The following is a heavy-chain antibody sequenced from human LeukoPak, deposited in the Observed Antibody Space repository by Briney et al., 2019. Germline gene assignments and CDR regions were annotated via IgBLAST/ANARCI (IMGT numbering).Heavy chain of an antibody. CDR1: GGSISSSNW. CDR2: IFHSGNT. D-gene: IGHD3-22*01. Sequence: SETLSLTCAVSGGSISSSNWWSWVRPPPGKGLEWIGEIFHSGNTNYNPSLKSRVTISVDKSKNQFSLKLSSVTAADTAVYYCARVLSGSNFDYWGQGTLVTVSS. CDR3: ARVLSGSNFDY. V-gene: IGHV4-4*02. J-gene: IGHJ4*02.